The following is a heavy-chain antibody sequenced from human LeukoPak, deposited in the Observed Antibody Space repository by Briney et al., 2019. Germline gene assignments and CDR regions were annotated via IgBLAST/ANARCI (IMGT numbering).Heavy chain of an antibody. V-gene: IGHV3-33*01. CDR3: ARHGSSGWYWTVTNWFDP. CDR2: IWYDGSNK. CDR1: GFTFSSYG. Sequence: SGRSLRLSCAASGFTFSSYGMHWVRQAPGKGLEWVAVIWYDGSNKYYADSVKGRFTISRDNSKNTLYLQMNSLRAEDTAVYYCARHGSSGWYWTVTNWFDPWGQGTLVTVSS. D-gene: IGHD6-19*01. J-gene: IGHJ5*02.